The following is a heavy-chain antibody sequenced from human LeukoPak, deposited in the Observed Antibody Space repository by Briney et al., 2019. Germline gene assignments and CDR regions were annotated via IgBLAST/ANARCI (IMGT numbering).Heavy chain of an antibody. J-gene: IGHJ6*03. CDR1: GFTFSSYS. V-gene: IGHV3-21*01. Sequence: GGSLRLSCAASGFTFSSYSMNWVRQAPGKGLEWVSSISSSSSYIYYADSVKGRFTISRDNAKNSLYLQMNSLRAEDTAVYYCARVGCSSTSCQAPDYYYYYMDVWGKGTTVTVSS. CDR2: ISSSSSYI. CDR3: ARVGCSSTSCQAPDYYYYYMDV. D-gene: IGHD2-2*01.